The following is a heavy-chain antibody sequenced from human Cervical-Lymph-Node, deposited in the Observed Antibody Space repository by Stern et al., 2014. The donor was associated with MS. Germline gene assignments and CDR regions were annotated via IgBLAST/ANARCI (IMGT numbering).Heavy chain of an antibody. D-gene: IGHD1-14*01. V-gene: IGHV5-51*01. CDR2: IYPGDSET. Sequence: VQLVQSGAELIRPGESLKISCKGSGFKFSIYWIAWVRQMPGKGLEWMGIIYPGDSETRYRPSFQGQVTMSADKSPSTAYLQWSSLNASDTAMYFCARQTTAWASDVWGQGTLVTVSS. CDR3: ARQTTAWASDV. J-gene: IGHJ4*02. CDR1: GFKFSIYW.